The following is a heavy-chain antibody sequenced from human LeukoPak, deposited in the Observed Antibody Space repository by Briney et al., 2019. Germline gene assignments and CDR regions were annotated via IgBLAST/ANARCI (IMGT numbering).Heavy chain of an antibody. J-gene: IGHJ4*02. D-gene: IGHD2-15*01. CDR2: IYYSGST. CDR1: GGSISSSSYY. CDR3: ARAPGYCSGGSCLIYFDY. Sequence: SETLSLTCTVSGGSISSSSYYWGWIRQPPGKGLEWIGSIYYSGSTYYNPSLKSRVTISVDTSKNQFSLKLSSVTAADTAVYYCARAPGYCSGGSCLIYFDYWGQGTLVTVSS. V-gene: IGHV4-39*07.